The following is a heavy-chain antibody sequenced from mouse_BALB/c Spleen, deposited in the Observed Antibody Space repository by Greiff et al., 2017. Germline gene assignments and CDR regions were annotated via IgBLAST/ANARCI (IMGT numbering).Heavy chain of an antibody. Sequence: QVQLQQPGAELVKPGASVKLSCKASGYTFTSYYMYWVKQRPGQGLEWIGGINPSNGGTNFNEKFKSKATLTVDKSSSTSYMQLSSLTSEDSAVYYCTRSGQIGLRAWFAYWGQGTLVTVSA. D-gene: IGHD3-2*01. CDR1: GYTFTSYY. J-gene: IGHJ3*01. CDR3: TRSGQIGLRAWFAY. V-gene: IGHV1S81*02. CDR2: INPSNGGT.